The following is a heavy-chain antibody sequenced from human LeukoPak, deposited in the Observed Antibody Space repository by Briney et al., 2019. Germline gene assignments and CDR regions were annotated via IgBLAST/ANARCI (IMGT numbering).Heavy chain of an antibody. CDR2: INTNTGNP. Sequence: ASVKVSCKPSGYTFTSYAMNWVRQAPGQGLEWMGWINTNTGNPTYAQGFTGRFVFSLDTSVSTAYLQISSLKAEDTAVYYCARTRYCSSTSCSNSGGYYYYYYGMDVWGQGTTVTVSS. J-gene: IGHJ6*02. D-gene: IGHD2-2*01. CDR1: GYTFTSYA. CDR3: ARTRYCSSTSCSNSGGYYYYYYGMDV. V-gene: IGHV7-4-1*02.